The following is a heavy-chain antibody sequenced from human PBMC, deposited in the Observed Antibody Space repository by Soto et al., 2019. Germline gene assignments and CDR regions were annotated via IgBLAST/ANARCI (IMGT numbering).Heavy chain of an antibody. V-gene: IGHV3-72*01. CDR3: ARVSLVGPSGGRYFDY. J-gene: IGHJ4*02. Sequence: VQLVESGGGLVQPGGSLRLSCAASGFTFSAHYMDWVRQAPGKGLEWVGRIKNKANSYTTEYAASVEGRFTISREDSQNSLYLQMNSLETEDTAVYYCARVSLVGPSGGRYFDYWGQGSQVAVSS. D-gene: IGHD1-26*01. CDR1: GFTFSAHY. CDR2: IKNKANSYTT.